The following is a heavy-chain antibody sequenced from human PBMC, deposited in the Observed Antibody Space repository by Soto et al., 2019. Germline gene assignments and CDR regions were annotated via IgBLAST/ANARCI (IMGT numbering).Heavy chain of an antibody. CDR2: ISGSGGST. J-gene: IGHJ4*02. CDR1: GFTFSSYA. Sequence: GGSLRLACAASGFTFSSYAMSWVRQAPGKGLEWVSAISGSGGSTYYADSVKGRFTISRDNSKNTLYLQMNSLRAEDTAVYYCSKSARRSMVVAATHFDYWGQGTLVTVSS. CDR3: SKSARRSMVVAATHFDY. D-gene: IGHD2-15*01. V-gene: IGHV3-23*01.